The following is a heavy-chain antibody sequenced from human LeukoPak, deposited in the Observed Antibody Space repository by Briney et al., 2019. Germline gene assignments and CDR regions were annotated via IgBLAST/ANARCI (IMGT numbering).Heavy chain of an antibody. J-gene: IGHJ4*02. CDR3: ARGWSSFDY. V-gene: IGHV4-59*01. CDR1: GASISSYY. CDR2: IDYSGST. D-gene: IGHD6-13*01. Sequence: SETLSLTCTVSGASISSYYWSWIRQPPGKGLELIGYIDYSGSTNYNPSLKSRVTISADTSKNQFSLKLSSVTAADTAVYYCARGWSSFDYWGQGTLVTVSS.